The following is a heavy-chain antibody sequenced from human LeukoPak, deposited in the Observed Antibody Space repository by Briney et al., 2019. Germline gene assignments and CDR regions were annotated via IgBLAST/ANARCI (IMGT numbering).Heavy chain of an antibody. J-gene: IGHJ4*02. CDR3: ARGLTWELLRGVFDY. Sequence: GESLRLSCAASGFTFSSYSMNWVRQAPGKRLEWVSSISSSSSYIYYADSVKGRFTISRDNAKNSLYLQMNSLRAEDTAVYYCARGLTWELLRGVFDYWGQGTLVTVSS. CDR1: GFTFSSYS. V-gene: IGHV3-21*01. CDR2: ISSSSSYI. D-gene: IGHD1-26*01.